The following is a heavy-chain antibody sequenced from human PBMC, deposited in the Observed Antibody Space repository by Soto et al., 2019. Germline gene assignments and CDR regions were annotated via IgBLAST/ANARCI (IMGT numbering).Heavy chain of an antibody. V-gene: IGHV3-9*01. D-gene: IGHD1-7*01. CDR1: GFTFDIYA. CDR3: AKDTYWHYTYMDV. Sequence: EVQLVESGGGLVQPGRSLRLSCTASGFTFDIYAMHWVRQAPGKGLEWVSGISWNSDSIGYADSVKGRFTISRDNAKKSLHPQMNSLRTEDTALCSCAKDTYWHYTYMDVWGKGTTVTVPS. CDR2: ISWNSDSI. J-gene: IGHJ6*03.